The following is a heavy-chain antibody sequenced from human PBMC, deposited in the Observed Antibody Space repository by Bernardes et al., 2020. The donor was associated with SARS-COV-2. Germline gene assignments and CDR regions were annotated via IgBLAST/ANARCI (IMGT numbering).Heavy chain of an antibody. Sequence: GGSLRLSCAASGFTFSSYSMNWVRQAPGKGLEWLSYISTTSGTIYYADSVKGRFTVSRDNAQNSVYLQMNSLRVGDTALYYCANDYYGTGKFDYWGQGILVAVSS. CDR1: GFTFSSYS. CDR3: ANDYYGTGKFDY. J-gene: IGHJ4*02. V-gene: IGHV3-48*01. D-gene: IGHD3-10*01. CDR2: ISTTSGTI.